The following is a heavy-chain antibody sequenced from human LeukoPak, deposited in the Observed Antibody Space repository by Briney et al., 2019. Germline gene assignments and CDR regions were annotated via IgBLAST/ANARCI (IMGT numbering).Heavy chain of an antibody. CDR2: IYYSGST. J-gene: IGHJ6*03. CDR3: ARGRRCSSTSCYTSYYYYYMDV. D-gene: IGHD2-2*02. V-gene: IGHV4-38-2*01. Sequence: PSETLSLTCAVSGYSISSGYYWGWIRQPPGKGLEWIGYIYYSGSTNYNPSLKSRVTISVDTSKNQFSLKLSSVTAADTAVYYCARGRRCSSTSCYTSYYYYYMDVWGKGTTVTVSS. CDR1: GYSISSGYY.